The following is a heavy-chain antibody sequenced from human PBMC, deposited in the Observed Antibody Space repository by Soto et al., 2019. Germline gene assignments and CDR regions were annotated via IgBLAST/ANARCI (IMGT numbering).Heavy chain of an antibody. V-gene: IGHV3-23*01. J-gene: IGHJ6*02. CDR3: AKDLEDYDFWSGCGMDV. Sequence: GSLRLSCAASGFTFSSYAMSWVRQAPGKGLEWVSAISGSGGSTYYADSVKGRFTISRDNSKNTLYLQMNSLRAEDTAVYYCAKDLEDYDFWSGCGMDVWGQGTTVTVSS. CDR1: GFTFSSYA. D-gene: IGHD3-3*01. CDR2: ISGSGGST.